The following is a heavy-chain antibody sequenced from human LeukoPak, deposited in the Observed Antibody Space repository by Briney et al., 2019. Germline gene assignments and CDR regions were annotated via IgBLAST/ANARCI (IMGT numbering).Heavy chain of an antibody. CDR1: GFTFSSYS. V-gene: IGHV3-74*01. CDR2: INSDGSST. CDR3: AKEDRLGYNYAYGMDV. Sequence: PGGSLRLSCAASGFTFSSYSMNWVRQAPGKGLVWVSRINSDGSSTTYADSVKGRFTISRDNAKNTLYLQMHSLRAEDTAVYYCAKEDRLGYNYAYGMDVWGQGTTVTVSS. J-gene: IGHJ6*02. D-gene: IGHD5-18*01.